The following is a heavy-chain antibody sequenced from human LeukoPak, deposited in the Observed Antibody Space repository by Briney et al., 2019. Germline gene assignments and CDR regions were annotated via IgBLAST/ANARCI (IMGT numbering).Heavy chain of an antibody. CDR3: ARRLMAPLAEDNWFDP. CDR2: ISAYNGNT. CDR1: GYTFTSYG. V-gene: IGHV1-18*01. D-gene: IGHD2-8*01. J-gene: IGHJ5*02. Sequence: ASVKVSCKASGYTFTSYGISWVRQAPGQGLEWMGWISAYNGNTNYAQKFQGRVTMTTDTSTTTAYMERRSLRSDDTAVYYCARRLMAPLAEDNWFDPWGQGTLVTVSS.